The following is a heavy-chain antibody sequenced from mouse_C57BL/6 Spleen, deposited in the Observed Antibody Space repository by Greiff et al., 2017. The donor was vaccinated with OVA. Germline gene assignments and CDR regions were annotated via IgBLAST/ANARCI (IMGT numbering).Heavy chain of an antibody. V-gene: IGHV1-26*01. D-gene: IGHD2-3*01. CDR3: ARSGGYYIYWYFDV. CDR1: GYTFTDYY. CDR2: INPNNGGT. J-gene: IGHJ1*03. Sequence: VQLQQSGPELVKPGASVKISCKASGYTFTDYYMNWVKQSHGKSLEWIGDINPNNGGTSYNQKFTGKATLTVDKSSSTAYMELRSLTSEASAVYYCARSGGYYIYWYFDVWGTGTTVTVSS.